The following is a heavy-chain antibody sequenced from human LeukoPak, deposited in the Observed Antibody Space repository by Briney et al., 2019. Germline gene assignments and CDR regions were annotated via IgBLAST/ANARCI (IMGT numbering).Heavy chain of an antibody. D-gene: IGHD5-24*01. CDR3: AKDRLQSNYYYMDV. Sequence: PGGSLRLSCAASGFTFSTYGMHWIRQAPAKGLELVAFLRYDGSNQYYADSVKSRFTISRDNSKNTQYLQMDSLRAEDTAVYYCAKDRLQSNYYYMDVWGKGTTVTVSS. CDR1: GFTFSTYG. CDR2: LRYDGSNQ. V-gene: IGHV3-30*02. J-gene: IGHJ6*03.